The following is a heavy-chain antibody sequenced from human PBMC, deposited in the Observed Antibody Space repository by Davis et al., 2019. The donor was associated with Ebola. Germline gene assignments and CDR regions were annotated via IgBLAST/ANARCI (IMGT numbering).Heavy chain of an antibody. D-gene: IGHD3-22*01. CDR3: AKDLIKDSSGYPGFYYDYGMDV. Sequence: PGGSLRLSCAASGFTFSSYGMHWFRHAPGNGLEWVSFIRYDGSNKYYADSVKGRFTISRDNSKNTLYLQMNSLRAEDTAVYYCAKDLIKDSSGYPGFYYDYGMDVWGQGTTVTVSS. V-gene: IGHV3-30*02. CDR1: GFTFSSYG. J-gene: IGHJ6*02. CDR2: IRYDGSNK.